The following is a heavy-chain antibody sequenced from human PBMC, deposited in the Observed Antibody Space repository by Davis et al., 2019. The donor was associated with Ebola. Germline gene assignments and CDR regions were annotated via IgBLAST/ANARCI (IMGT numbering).Heavy chain of an antibody. Sequence: ASVKVSCKASGYTFTSYDINWVRQATGQGLEWMGWMNPNSGNTGYAQKFQGRVTTTRNTSISTAYMELSSLRSEDTAVYYCARLYSSSSLDFDYWGQGTLVTVSS. CDR1: GYTFTSYD. V-gene: IGHV1-8*03. CDR3: ARLYSSSSLDFDY. J-gene: IGHJ4*02. CDR2: MNPNSGNT. D-gene: IGHD6-6*01.